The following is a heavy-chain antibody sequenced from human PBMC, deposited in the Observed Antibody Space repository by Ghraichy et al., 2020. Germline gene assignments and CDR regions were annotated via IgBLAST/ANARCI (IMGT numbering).Heavy chain of an antibody. CDR1: GGSFSDYY. CDR3: ARVLVQPGSGYVDL. D-gene: IGHD1-1*01. CDR2: INYSGST. J-gene: IGHJ2*01. Sequence: SETLSLTCAVYGGSFSDYYWSWIRQPPGKGLEWIGEINYSGSTNYHPSLKSRVTISVDTSNNQFSPNLGSVTAADTAVYYCARVLVQPGSGYVDLWGLGTLVTVSS. V-gene: IGHV4-34*01.